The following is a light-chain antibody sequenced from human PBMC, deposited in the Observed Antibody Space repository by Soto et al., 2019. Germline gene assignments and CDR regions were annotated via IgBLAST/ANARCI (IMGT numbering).Light chain of an antibody. CDR1: SSDVGGYNY. V-gene: IGLV2-14*01. J-gene: IGLJ2*01. CDR2: DVS. CDR3: SSYTSSSTLV. Sequence: QSALTQPASVSGSPGKSITISCTGTSSDVGGYNYVSWYQQFPGKAPKVMIYDVSNRPSGVSNRFSGSKSGNTASLTISGLQAEDEADYYCSSYTSSSTLVFGGGTKVTVL.